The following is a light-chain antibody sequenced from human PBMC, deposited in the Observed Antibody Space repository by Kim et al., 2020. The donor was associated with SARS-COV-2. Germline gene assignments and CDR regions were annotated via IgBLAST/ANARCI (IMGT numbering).Light chain of an antibody. Sequence: PGERATLSCRASQTFCGGYLAWYQQKPGQTPRLLIYGASIRATDIPVRFSGIASGTDFTLTISRLEPEDFAVYYFQQYGTSPWTFGQGTKV. CDR3: QQYGTSPWT. CDR1: QTFCGGY. J-gene: IGKJ1*01. CDR2: GAS. V-gene: IGKV3-20*01.